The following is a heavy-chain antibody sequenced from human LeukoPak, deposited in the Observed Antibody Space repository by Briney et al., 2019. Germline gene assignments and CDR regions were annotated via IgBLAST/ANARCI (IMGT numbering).Heavy chain of an antibody. Sequence: ASVKVSCKASGYTFTSYYMHWVRQAPGQGLEWMGIINPSGGSTSYAQKFQGRVTMTRDMSTSIVYMELSSLRSEDTAVYYCAKGGVVHAFNIWGQGTMVTVSS. CDR1: GYTFTSYY. J-gene: IGHJ3*02. CDR2: INPSGGST. CDR3: AKGGVVHAFNI. V-gene: IGHV1-46*01. D-gene: IGHD2-15*01.